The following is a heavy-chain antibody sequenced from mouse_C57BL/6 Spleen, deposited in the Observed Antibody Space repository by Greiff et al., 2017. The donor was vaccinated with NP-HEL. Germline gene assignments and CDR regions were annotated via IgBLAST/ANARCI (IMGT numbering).Heavy chain of an antibody. J-gene: IGHJ1*03. CDR3: ARATVVEYFDV. Sequence: DVQLQESGPGLVKPSQTVFLTCTVTGISFTTGNSRWSWIRQFPGNKLEGIGYIYYSGTITYNPSLTSRTTITRDTPKNQFFLEMNSLTAEDTATYYCARATVVEYFDVWGTGTTVTVSS. V-gene: IGHV3-5*01. CDR1: GISFTTGNSR. CDR2: IYYSGTI. D-gene: IGHD1-1*01.